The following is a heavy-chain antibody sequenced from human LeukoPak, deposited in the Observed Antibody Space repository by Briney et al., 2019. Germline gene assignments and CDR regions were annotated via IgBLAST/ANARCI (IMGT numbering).Heavy chain of an antibody. CDR2: IYSSGST. CDR1: VDSIDSYY. V-gene: IGHV4-59*01. Sequence: SETLSLTCAVSVDSIDSYYWSWIRKPPWKGLDWIGYIYSSGSTNYNPSLKSRVTISLDTSKNQFSLKLSSVTAADTAVYYCARDSETYNDYWGQGILVAVSS. CDR3: ARDSETYNDY. J-gene: IGHJ4*02. D-gene: IGHD5-24*01.